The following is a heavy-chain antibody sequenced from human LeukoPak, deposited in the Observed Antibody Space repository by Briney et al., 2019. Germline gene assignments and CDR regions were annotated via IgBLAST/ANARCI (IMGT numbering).Heavy chain of an antibody. V-gene: IGHV5-51*01. CDR2: IYPGYSDT. D-gene: IGHD1-1*01. CDR1: AYSFTSYW. CDR3: ATPFLDWNGHAFDI. Sequence: GVSLKSPCKGSAYSFTSYWIGWVRQMPGKGLEWMGIIYPGYSDTRYNPSFQGQVTISADKSISTANLQWSSLKAPDTAMYYCATPFLDWNGHAFDIWGQGTMVTVSS. J-gene: IGHJ3*02.